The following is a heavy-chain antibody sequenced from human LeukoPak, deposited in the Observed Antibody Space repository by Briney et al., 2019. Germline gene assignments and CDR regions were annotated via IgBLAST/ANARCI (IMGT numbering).Heavy chain of an antibody. V-gene: IGHV3-21*01. Sequence: GGSLSLSCAASGFTFSSYSMNWVRQAPGKGLEWVSSISSSSSYIYYADSVKGRFTISRDNAKNSLYLQMNSLRAEDTAVYYCARDVMTLNDYWGQGTLVTVST. D-gene: IGHD2-8*01. CDR1: GFTFSSYS. J-gene: IGHJ4*02. CDR3: ARDVMTLNDY. CDR2: ISSSSSYI.